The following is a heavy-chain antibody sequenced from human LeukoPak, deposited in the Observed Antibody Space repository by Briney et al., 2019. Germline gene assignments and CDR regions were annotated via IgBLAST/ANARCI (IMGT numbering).Heavy chain of an antibody. CDR2: ISSSSSSI. Sequence: PGGSLRLSCAASGFTFSNYNMNWVRQAPGKGLEWVSSISSSSSSIYYADSVKGRFTISRDNAKNSLFLQMNSLRDEDTAVFYCARLNWNSGPHFDYWGQGALVTVSS. CDR1: GFTFSNYN. CDR3: ARLNWNSGPHFDY. D-gene: IGHD1-7*01. V-gene: IGHV3-48*02. J-gene: IGHJ4*02.